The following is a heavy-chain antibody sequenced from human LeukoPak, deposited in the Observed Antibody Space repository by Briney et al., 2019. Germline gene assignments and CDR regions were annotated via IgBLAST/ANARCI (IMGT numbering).Heavy chain of an antibody. CDR1: GFTFSNAW. D-gene: IGHD6-19*01. J-gene: IGHJ4*02. V-gene: IGHV3-15*01. CDR2: MTSKTDGGTT. Sequence: GGSLRLSCAASGFTFSNAWMSWVRQAPGKGLEWVGRMTSKTDGGTTDYAAPVKGRFTISRDDSKNTLYLPMNSLKTEDTAVYYCSPSGQWPYGYWGQGTLVTVSS. CDR3: SPSGQWPYGY.